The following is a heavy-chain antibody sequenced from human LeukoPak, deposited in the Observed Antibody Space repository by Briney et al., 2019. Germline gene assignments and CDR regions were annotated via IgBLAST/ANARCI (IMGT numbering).Heavy chain of an antibody. V-gene: IGHV3-30*02. D-gene: IGHD4-17*01. Sequence: GGSLRISCVASGFSFKTDDMHWIRQAPGKVLEWVAHIRYDGSLIYYAESAKGRFTISRDNSKNTLYLQMNSLRIDDTAVYYCTRGDDYGSKTRLPKFNWFDPWGQGSLVTVSS. CDR2: IRYDGSLI. J-gene: IGHJ5*02. CDR1: GFSFKTDD. CDR3: TRGDDYGSKTRLPKFNWFDP.